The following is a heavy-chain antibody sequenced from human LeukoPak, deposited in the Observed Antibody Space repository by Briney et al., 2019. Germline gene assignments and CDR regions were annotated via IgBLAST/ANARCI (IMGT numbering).Heavy chain of an antibody. CDR2: IIPIFGTA. CDR1: GGTFSSYA. CDR3: ARETIAAAGKFDY. Sequence: SVKVSCKASGGTFSSYAISWVRQAPGQGLEWMGGIIPIFGTANCAQKFQGRVTITADESTSTAYMELSSLRSEDTAVYYCARETIAAAGKFDYWGQGTLVTVSS. J-gene: IGHJ4*02. D-gene: IGHD6-13*01. V-gene: IGHV1-69*13.